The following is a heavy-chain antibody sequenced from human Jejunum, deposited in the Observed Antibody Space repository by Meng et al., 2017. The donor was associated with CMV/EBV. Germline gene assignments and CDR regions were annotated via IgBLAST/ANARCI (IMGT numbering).Heavy chain of an antibody. CDR2: INPNIGGA. D-gene: IGHD6-25*01. Sequence: YTFADQYLHWVRQAPGQGLELMGWINPNIGGAHYLRKFQGRVTMTRDTTLSTAYVEMTSLTSDDTAVYYGAKVIAATRPGSPLDSWGQGTLVTVSS. CDR3: AKVIAATRPGSPLDS. V-gene: IGHV1-2*02. J-gene: IGHJ4*02. CDR1: YTFADQY.